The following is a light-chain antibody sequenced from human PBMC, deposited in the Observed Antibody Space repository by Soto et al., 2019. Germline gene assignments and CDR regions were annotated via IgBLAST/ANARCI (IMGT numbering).Light chain of an antibody. CDR1: QSIINY. J-gene: IGKJ1*01. V-gene: IGKV1-5*01. CDR3: QHYNSYSEA. CDR2: DAS. Sequence: DIQMTQSPSSLSASVGDRVTITCRASQSIINYLNWYQQKPGKAPKLLIYDASSLESGVPPRFSGSGSGTEFTLTISSLQPDDVATYYCQHYNSYSEAFGQGTKVDIK.